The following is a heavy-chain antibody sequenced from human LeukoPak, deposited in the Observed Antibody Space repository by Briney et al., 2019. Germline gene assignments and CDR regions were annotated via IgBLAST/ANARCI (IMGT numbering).Heavy chain of an antibody. J-gene: IGHJ3*02. CDR3: VRHKRWLQSPDAFDI. D-gene: IGHD5-24*01. V-gene: IGHV4-59*08. CDR1: GGSISSYY. CDR2: IYYCGST. Sequence: PSETLSLTCTVSGGSISSYYWSWIRQPPGKGLEWIGYIYYCGSTNYNPSLKSRVTISVDTSKNQFSLSLTSVTASDAAVYYCVRHKRWLQSPDAFDIWGQGTMVTVSS.